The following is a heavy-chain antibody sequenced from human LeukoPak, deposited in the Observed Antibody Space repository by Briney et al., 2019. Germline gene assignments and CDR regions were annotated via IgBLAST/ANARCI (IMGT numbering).Heavy chain of an antibody. CDR2: INPSGGST. Sequence: ASVKVSCKASGYTFTSYYMHWVRQAPGQGLEWMGIINPSGGSTSYAQKFQGRVTMTRNTSISTAYMELSSLRSEDTAVYYCAWAWGSGWFDPWGQGTLVTVSS. V-gene: IGHV1-46*01. CDR3: AWAWGSGWFDP. D-gene: IGHD7-27*01. CDR1: GYTFTSYY. J-gene: IGHJ5*02.